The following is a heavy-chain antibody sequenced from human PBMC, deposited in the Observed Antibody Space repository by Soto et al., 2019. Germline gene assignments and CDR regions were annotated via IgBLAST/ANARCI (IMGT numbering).Heavy chain of an antibody. CDR3: ARDHSEVAAGPYYYYYYYMDV. Sequence: SPTLSLTCVISGDSVSSNSAAWNWIRQSPSRGLEWLGRTYYRSKWYNDYAVSVKSRITINPDTSKNQFSLQLNSVTPEDTAVYYCARDHSEVAAGPYYYYYYYMDVWGKGTTVTVSS. CDR2: TYYRSKWYN. CDR1: GDSVSSNSAA. J-gene: IGHJ6*03. V-gene: IGHV6-1*01. D-gene: IGHD2-21*01.